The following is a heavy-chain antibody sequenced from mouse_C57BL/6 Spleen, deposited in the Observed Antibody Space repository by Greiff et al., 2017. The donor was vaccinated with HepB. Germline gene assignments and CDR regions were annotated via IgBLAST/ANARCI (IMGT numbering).Heavy chain of an antibody. CDR3: VSGLRGFDY. D-gene: IGHD2-4*01. CDR1: GFSFNTYA. V-gene: IGHV10-1*01. CDR2: IRSKSNNYAT. J-gene: IGHJ2*01. Sequence: EAGGGLVQPKGSLKLSCAASGFSFNTYAMNWVRQAPGKGLEWVARIRSKSNNYATYYADSVKDRFTISRDDSESMLYLQMNNLKTEDTAMYYCVSGLRGFDYWGQGTTLTVSS.